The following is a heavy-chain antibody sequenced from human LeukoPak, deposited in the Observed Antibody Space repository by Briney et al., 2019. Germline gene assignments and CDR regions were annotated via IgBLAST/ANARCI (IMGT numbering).Heavy chain of an antibody. J-gene: IGHJ4*02. CDR3: ARVRVNRRDPPDY. CDR1: GYTFTGYY. V-gene: IGHV1-18*04. CDR2: ISAYNGNT. Sequence: GASVKVSCKASGYTFTGYYMHWVRQAPGQGLEWMGWISAYNGNTNYAQKLQGRVTMTTDTSTSTAYMELRSLRSDDTAVYYCARVRVNRRDPPDYWGQGTLVTVSS. D-gene: IGHD1-14*01.